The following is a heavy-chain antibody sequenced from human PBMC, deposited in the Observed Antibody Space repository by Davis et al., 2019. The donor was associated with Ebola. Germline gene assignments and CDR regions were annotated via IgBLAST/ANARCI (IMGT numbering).Heavy chain of an antibody. V-gene: IGHV3-7*03. CDR1: GFSFGSYW. J-gene: IGHJ6*02. CDR2: IKQDGSEK. D-gene: IGHD6-13*01. CDR3: ARIDTSTWLNSYYGMDL. Sequence: PGGSLRLSCAASGFSFGSYWMSWVRQAPGKGLEWVANIKQDGSEKYYLDSVKGRFSISRDHAKDSLYLQMDRLRAEDTAVYFCARIDTSTWLNSYYGMDLWGQGTSVTVS.